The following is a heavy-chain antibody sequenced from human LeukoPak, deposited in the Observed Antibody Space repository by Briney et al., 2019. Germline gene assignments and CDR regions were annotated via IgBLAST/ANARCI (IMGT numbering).Heavy chain of an antibody. J-gene: IGHJ2*01. Sequence: GESLKISCKGSGYSFATYWIGWARRMPGKGLEWMGIIYPGDSSTRYSPSFQGQVTISADKSISTAYLQWSSLKASDTAMYYCARRDVITPYFDLWGRGTLVTVSS. CDR1: GYSFATYW. V-gene: IGHV5-51*01. D-gene: IGHD4-23*01. CDR2: IYPGDSST. CDR3: ARRDVITPYFDL.